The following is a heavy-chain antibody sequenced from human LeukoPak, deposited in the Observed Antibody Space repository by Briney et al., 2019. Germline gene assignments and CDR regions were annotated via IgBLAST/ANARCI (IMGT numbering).Heavy chain of an antibody. CDR3: ARDFRGYSGYDLYFDY. CDR1: GYTFTSYD. CDR2: MNPNSGNT. V-gene: IGHV1-8*03. Sequence: GASVKVSCKASGYTFTSYDINWVRQATGQGLEWMGWMNPNSGNTGYAQKFQGRVTITRNTSISTAYVELSSLRSEDTAVYYCARDFRGYSGYDLYFDYWGQGTLVTVSS. J-gene: IGHJ4*02. D-gene: IGHD5-12*01.